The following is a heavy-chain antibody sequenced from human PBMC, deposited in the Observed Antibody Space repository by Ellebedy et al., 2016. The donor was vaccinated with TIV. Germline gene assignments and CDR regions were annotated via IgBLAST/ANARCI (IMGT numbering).Heavy chain of an antibody. CDR2: IDPSGGST. CDR1: GYTFTSYY. J-gene: IGHJ6*02. V-gene: IGHV1-46*01. CDR3: ARDRIVGSSSPYYNGMDV. Sequence: AASVKVSRKASGYTFTSYYMHWVRQAPGQGLEWMGVIDPSGGSTDYAQKFQGRVTMTRDTSTSTVYMELSSLRSDDTAVYYCARDRIVGSSSPYYNGMDVWGQGTTVTVSS. D-gene: IGHD1-26*01.